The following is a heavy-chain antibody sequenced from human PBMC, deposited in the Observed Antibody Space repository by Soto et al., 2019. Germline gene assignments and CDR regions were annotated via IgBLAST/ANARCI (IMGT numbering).Heavy chain of an antibody. J-gene: IGHJ6*02. V-gene: IGHV3-23*01. CDR3: AKALSWSGSARGPYYYGMDL. D-gene: IGHD3-3*01. Sequence: GGSLRLSCAASGFTFSSYAMSWVRQAPGKGLEWVSAISGSGGSTYYADSVKGRFTISRDNSKNTLYLQMNSLRAEDTAVYYCAKALSWSGSARGPYYYGMDLRGQGTTVTVSS. CDR2: ISGSGGST. CDR1: GFTFSSYA.